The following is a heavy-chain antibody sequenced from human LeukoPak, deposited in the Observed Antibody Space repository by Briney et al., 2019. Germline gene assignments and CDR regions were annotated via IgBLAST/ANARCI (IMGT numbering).Heavy chain of an antibody. D-gene: IGHD3-22*01. V-gene: IGHV1-18*01. CDR1: GFIFTKYG. Sequence: ASVKVSCKASGFIFTKYGITWVRQAPGQGPEWMGWIKIGEGNTHYAQKFQDRVSMTRDISSNTAFLELRNLRSDDTAVYFCSRSYDSTSWYYFDHWGQGTLVTVSS. CDR3: SRSYDSTSWYYFDH. J-gene: IGHJ4*02. CDR2: IKIGEGNT.